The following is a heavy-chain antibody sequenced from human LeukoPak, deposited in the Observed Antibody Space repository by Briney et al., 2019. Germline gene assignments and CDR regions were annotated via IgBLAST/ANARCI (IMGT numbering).Heavy chain of an antibody. V-gene: IGHV1-69*13. CDR1: GGTFSSYA. CDR3: ANPGTEYQLSP. Sequence: SVKVSCKPSGGTFSSYAISWVRQAPGQGLEWMGGIIPIFGTANYAQKFQGRVTITADESTSTAYMELSSLRSEDTAVYYCANPGTEYQLSPWGQGTLVTVSS. J-gene: IGHJ5*02. D-gene: IGHD2-2*01. CDR2: IIPIFGTA.